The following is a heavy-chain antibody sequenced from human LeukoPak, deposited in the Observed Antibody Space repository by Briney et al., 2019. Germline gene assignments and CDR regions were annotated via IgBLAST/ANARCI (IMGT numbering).Heavy chain of an antibody. V-gene: IGHV1-2*02. CDR2: INPNSGGT. CDR1: GYTFTGYY. CDR3: ARDLEDNYSNYGY. D-gene: IGHD4-11*01. J-gene: IGHJ4*02. Sequence: ASVKVSCKAYGYTFTGYYMHWVRQAPGRGLEWMGWINPNSGGTNYAQKFQGRVTMTRDTSISTAYMELSRLRSDDTAVYYCARDLEDNYSNYGYWGQGTLVTVSS.